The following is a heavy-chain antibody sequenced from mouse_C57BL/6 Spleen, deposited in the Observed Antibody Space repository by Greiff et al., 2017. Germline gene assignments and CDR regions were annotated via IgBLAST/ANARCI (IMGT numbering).Heavy chain of an antibody. CDR2: INPSSGYT. CDR1: GYTFTSYT. J-gene: IGHJ2*01. D-gene: IGHD2-3*01. Sequence: QVQLKQSGAELARPGASVKMSCKASGYTFTSYTMHWVKQRPGQGLEWIGYINPSSGYTKYNQKFKDKATLTADKSSSTAYMQLSSLTSEDSAVYDGARYYDGYFDYWGQGTTLTVSA. V-gene: IGHV1-4*01. CDR3: ARYYDGYFDY.